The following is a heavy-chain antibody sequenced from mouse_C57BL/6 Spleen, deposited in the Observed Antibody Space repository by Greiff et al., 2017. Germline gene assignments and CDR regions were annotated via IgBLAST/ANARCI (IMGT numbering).Heavy chain of an antibody. Sequence: EVKLVESGGGLVTPGGSLKLSCAASGFTFSSYAMSWVRQTPEKRLEWVATISDGGRYTYYPDNVKGRFTLSRDNAKNNLYLQMSHLKSEDTAMYYCAREGYGSSRGAWFAYWGQGTLVTVSA. CDR1: GFTFSSYA. CDR3: AREGYGSSRGAWFAY. CDR2: ISDGGRYT. D-gene: IGHD1-1*01. J-gene: IGHJ3*01. V-gene: IGHV5-4*01.